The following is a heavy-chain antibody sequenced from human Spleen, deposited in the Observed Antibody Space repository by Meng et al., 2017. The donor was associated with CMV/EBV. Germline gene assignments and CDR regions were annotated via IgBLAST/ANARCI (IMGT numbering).Heavy chain of an antibody. Sequence: GGSLRLSCAASGFTFSSYWMPWVRRAPGKGLEWVANIKQDGSEQYYADSLRGRFTISRDNAKNSLYLQMNSLRAEDTAVYYCARVARTPTNSYVFDSWGQGALVTVSS. CDR2: IKQDGSEQ. D-gene: IGHD2-15*01. CDR1: GFTFSSYW. J-gene: IGHJ4*02. V-gene: IGHV3-7*01. CDR3: ARVARTPTNSYVFDS.